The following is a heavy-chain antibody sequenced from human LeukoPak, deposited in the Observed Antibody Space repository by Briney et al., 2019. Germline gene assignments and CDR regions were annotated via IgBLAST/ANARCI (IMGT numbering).Heavy chain of an antibody. V-gene: IGHV1-69*13. CDR2: IIPIFGTA. CDR1: GGTFSSYA. J-gene: IGHJ4*02. D-gene: IGHD1-26*01. CDR3: ARVSPVEGAADH. Sequence: SVKVSCKASGGTFSSYAISWVRQAPGQGLEWMGGIIPIFGTANYAQKFQGRVTITADESTSTAYMELSSLRSEDTAVYYCARVSPVEGAADHWGQGTLVTVSS.